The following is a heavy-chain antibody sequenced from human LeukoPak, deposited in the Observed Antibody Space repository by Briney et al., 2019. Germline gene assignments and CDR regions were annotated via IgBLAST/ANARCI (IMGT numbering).Heavy chain of an antibody. V-gene: IGHV4-34*01. CDR2: INHSGST. CDR3: ARVPRFNPFDP. CDR1: GGSFSGYY. J-gene: IGHJ5*02. Sequence: PSETLSLTCAVYGGSFSGYYWSWIRQPPGKGLEWIGEINHSGSTNYNPSLKSRVTISVDTSKNQFSLKLSSVTAADTAVYYCARVPRFNPFDPWGQGTLVTVSS. D-gene: IGHD1-14*01.